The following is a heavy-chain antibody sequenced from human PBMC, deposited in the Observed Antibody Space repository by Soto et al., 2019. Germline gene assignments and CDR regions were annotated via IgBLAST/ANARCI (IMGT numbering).Heavy chain of an antibody. CDR3: ARHRTGAVAGPSIFDY. CDR2: IYYSGST. Sequence: SETLSLTCTVSGGSISSSSYYWGWIRQPPGKGLEWIGSIYYSGSTYYNPSLKSRVTISVDTSKNQFSLKLSSVTAADTAVYYCARHRTGAVAGPSIFDYWGQGTLVTVSS. D-gene: IGHD6-19*01. J-gene: IGHJ4*02. V-gene: IGHV4-39*01. CDR1: GGSISSSSYY.